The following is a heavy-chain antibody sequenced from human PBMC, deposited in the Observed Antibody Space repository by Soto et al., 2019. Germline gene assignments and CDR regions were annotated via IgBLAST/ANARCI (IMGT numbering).Heavy chain of an antibody. CDR3: AKDRGWYSGTSDY. J-gene: IGHJ4*02. CDR1: GFTLSSFG. D-gene: IGHD1-26*01. CDR2: ISYDGRDT. Sequence: QVQLVESGGGVVEPGRSRRLSCATSGFTLSSFGMHWVRQASGKGLEWVALISYDGRDTYYADSVKGRFTISRDNRKSTLYLEMNSLRPEDTAVYYCAKDRGWYSGTSDYWGQGALVTVSS. V-gene: IGHV3-30*18.